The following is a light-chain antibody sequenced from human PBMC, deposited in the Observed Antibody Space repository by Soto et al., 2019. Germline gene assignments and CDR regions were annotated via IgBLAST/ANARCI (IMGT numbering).Light chain of an antibody. J-gene: IGLJ3*02. V-gene: IGLV1-47*01. CDR2: NNN. CDR3: AAWDDSVTGV. Sequence: QSVLTQPPSASGTPGQTVTISCSGSSCNIGSKYVYWYQQFPGTAPRLLIYNNNRRPSGVPDRFSGSKSGTSAPLVISGLRSEDEADYYCAAWDDSVTGVFGGGTKLTVL. CDR1: SCNIGSKY.